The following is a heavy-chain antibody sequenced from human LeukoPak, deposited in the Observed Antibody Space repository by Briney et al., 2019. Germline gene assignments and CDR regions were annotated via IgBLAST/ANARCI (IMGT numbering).Heavy chain of an antibody. J-gene: IGHJ1*01. V-gene: IGHV1-18*01. CDR3: ARDPRSIVGATPSYFQH. CDR1: GYTFTSYG. Sequence: GASVKVSCKASGYTFTSYGISWVRQAPGQGLEWMGWISAYNGNTNYAQKLQGRVTMTTDTSTSTAYMELRSLRSDDTAVYYCARDPRSIVGATPSYFQHWGQGTLVTVSS. CDR2: ISAYNGNT. D-gene: IGHD1-26*01.